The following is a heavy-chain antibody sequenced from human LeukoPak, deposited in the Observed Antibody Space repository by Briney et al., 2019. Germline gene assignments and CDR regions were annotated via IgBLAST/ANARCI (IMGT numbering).Heavy chain of an antibody. CDR1: GASISSGYW. D-gene: IGHD2/OR15-2a*01. V-gene: IGHV4-4*02. Sequence: SGTLSLTCDVSGASISSGYWWSWLRQPPGRSLEWIGEIHHDGSTNYNPSLTSRVTISVDKSKNHFSVMLTPVTAADTAVYYCARNAYYSADYWGQGTLVTVSS. CDR2: IHHDGST. CDR3: ARNAYYSADY. J-gene: IGHJ4*02.